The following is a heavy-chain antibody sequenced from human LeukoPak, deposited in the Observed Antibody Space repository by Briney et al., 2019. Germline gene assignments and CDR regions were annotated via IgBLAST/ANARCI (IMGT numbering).Heavy chain of an antibody. CDR3: AKDEAQYFQH. V-gene: IGHV3-30*02. Sequence: PGGSLRLSCAASGFTFSNYGMHWVRQAPGKGLEWVAFIRNDDGSNKYYADSVKGRFTISRDNSKNTVHLQMNSLRVEDTAVYYCAKDEAQYFQHWGQAPWSPSPQ. CDR1: GFTFSNYG. J-gene: IGHJ1*01. CDR2: IRNDDGSNK.